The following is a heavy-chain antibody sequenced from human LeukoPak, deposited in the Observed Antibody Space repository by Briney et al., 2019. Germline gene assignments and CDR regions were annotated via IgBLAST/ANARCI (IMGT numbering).Heavy chain of an antibody. D-gene: IGHD3-10*01. CDR1: GGSISSYY. Sequence: SETLSHTCTVSGGSISSYYWSWIRQPPGKGLEWIGYIYTSGSTNYNPSLKSRVTISVDTSKNQFSLKLSSVTAADTAVYYCARRGYYYYYMDVWGKGTTVTVSS. CDR3: ARRGYYYYYMDV. CDR2: IYTSGST. V-gene: IGHV4-4*09. J-gene: IGHJ6*03.